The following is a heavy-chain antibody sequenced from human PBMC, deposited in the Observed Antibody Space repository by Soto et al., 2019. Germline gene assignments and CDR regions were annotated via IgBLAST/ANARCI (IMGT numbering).Heavy chain of an antibody. Sequence: SETLSLTCTVSGGSISSGDYYWSWIRQPPGKGLEWIGYIYYSGSTYYNPSLKSRVTISVDTSKNQFSLKLSSVTAADTAVYYCARGLPGYSYGFDYWGQGTLVTVSS. D-gene: IGHD5-18*01. J-gene: IGHJ4*02. CDR3: ARGLPGYSYGFDY. CDR1: GGSISSGDYY. CDR2: IYYSGST. V-gene: IGHV4-30-4*01.